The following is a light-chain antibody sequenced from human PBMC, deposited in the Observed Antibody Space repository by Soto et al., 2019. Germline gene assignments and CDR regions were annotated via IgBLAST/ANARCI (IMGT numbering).Light chain of an antibody. J-gene: IGLJ2*01. CDR2: GNT. Sequence: QSVLTQPPSGSGAPGQRVTISCTGSSSNIGAGYDVHWYQHLPGTAPKLLIFGNTNRPSGVPDRFSGSKSGTSASLAITGLRAEDEADFYCQSYDSSLSGVLFGGGTKVTVL. CDR3: QSYDSSLSGVL. CDR1: SSNIGAGYD. V-gene: IGLV1-40*01.